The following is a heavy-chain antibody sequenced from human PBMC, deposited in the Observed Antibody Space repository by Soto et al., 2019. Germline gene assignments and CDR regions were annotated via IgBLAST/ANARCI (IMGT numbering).Heavy chain of an antibody. Sequence: SGPTLVNPTETLTLTCTVSGFSLTTGKMGVSWIRQPPGKALEWLAHIFSDNERSYSTSLQGRLAISKDTSGSQVVLSMTNVDPVDTATYYCARMNVDSYQFYYAMDVWGQGTTVTVSS. D-gene: IGHD4-17*01. J-gene: IGHJ6*02. V-gene: IGHV2-26*01. CDR3: ARMNVDSYQFYYAMDV. CDR1: GFSLTTGKMG. CDR2: IFSDNER.